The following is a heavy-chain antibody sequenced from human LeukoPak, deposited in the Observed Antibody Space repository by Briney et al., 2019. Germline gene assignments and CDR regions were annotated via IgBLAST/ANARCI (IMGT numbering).Heavy chain of an antibody. V-gene: IGHV4-39*01. CDR2: IYYSGST. CDR1: GGSISSSSYY. Sequence: PSETLSLTCTVSGGSISSSSYYWGWIRQPPGKGLEWIGSIYYSGSTYYNPSLKSRVTISVDTSKNQFSLKLSSVTAADTAVYYCARGPAYAFDIWGQGTMVTVFS. CDR3: ARGPAYAFDI. J-gene: IGHJ3*02.